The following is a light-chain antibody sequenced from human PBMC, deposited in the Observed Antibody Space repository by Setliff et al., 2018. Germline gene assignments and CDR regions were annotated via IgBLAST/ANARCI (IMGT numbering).Light chain of an antibody. CDR3: MSYTTIRTYV. J-gene: IGLJ1*01. CDR1: SSDVGAYSH. V-gene: IGLV2-14*01. Sequence: QSVLTQPASVSGSPGQSITISFAGTSSDVGAYSHVSWYQQYPGKAPKLMISEVSNRPSGVSYRFSGSKSGNTASLTISGLQAEDEADYYCMSYTTIRTYVFGTGTKVTVL. CDR2: EVS.